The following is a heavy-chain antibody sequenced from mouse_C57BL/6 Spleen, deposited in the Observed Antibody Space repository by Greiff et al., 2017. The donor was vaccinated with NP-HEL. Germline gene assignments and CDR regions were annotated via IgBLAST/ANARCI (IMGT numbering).Heavy chain of an antibody. CDR3: ARGAPSSYPRYFDV. Sequence: EVQLQQSGPELVKPGASVKIPCKASGYTFTDYNMDWVKQSHGKSLEWIGDINPNNGGTIYNQKFKGKATLTVDKSSSTAYMELRSLTSEDTAVYYCARGAPSSYPRYFDVWGTGTTVTVSS. CDR1: GYTFTDYN. J-gene: IGHJ1*03. CDR2: INPNNGGT. V-gene: IGHV1-18*01. D-gene: IGHD1-1*01.